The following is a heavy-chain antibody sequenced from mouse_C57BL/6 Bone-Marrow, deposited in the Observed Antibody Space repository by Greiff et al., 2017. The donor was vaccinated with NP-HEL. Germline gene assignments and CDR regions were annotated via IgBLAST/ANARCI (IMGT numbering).Heavy chain of an antibody. V-gene: IGHV1-50*01. CDR1: GYTFTSYW. Sequence: VQLQESGAELVKPGASVKLSCKASGYTFTSYWMQWVKQRPGQGLEWIGEIDPSDSYTNYNQKFKGKATLTVDTSSSTAYMQLSSLTSEDSAVYYCARDGYYYFDYWGQGTTLTVSS. D-gene: IGHD2-3*01. CDR2: IDPSDSYT. J-gene: IGHJ2*01. CDR3: ARDGYYYFDY.